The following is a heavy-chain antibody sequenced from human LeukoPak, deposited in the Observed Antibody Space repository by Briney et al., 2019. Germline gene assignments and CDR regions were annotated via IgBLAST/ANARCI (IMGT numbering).Heavy chain of an antibody. V-gene: IGHV1-69*13. D-gene: IGHD5-24*01. J-gene: IGHJ5*02. CDR1: GGTFSSYA. CDR3: ARVPGWLQFPPWFDP. CDR2: IIPIFGTA. Sequence: SVKVSCKASGGTFSSYAISWVRQAPGQGLEWMGGIIPIFGTANYAQKFQGRVTITADESTSAAYMELSSLRSEDTAVYYCARVPGWLQFPPWFDPWGQGTLVTVSS.